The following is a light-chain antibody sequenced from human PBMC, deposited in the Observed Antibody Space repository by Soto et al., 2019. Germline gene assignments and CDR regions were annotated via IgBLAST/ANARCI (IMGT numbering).Light chain of an antibody. J-gene: IGKJ1*01. Sequence: DIVMTQSPDSLAVSLGERATINCKSSQSVLYSSNNKNYLAWYQQKPGQPPKLLIYLASTRESGVPARFSGSGSGADITLTIRSQQAEAVAVSSCQQYYSTPWTFGQGTKVDIK. V-gene: IGKV4-1*01. CDR2: LAS. CDR1: QSVLYSSNNKNY. CDR3: QQYYSTPWT.